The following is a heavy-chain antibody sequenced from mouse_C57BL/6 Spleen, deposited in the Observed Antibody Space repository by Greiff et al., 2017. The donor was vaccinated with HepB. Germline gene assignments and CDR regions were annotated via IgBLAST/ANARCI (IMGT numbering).Heavy chain of an antibody. Sequence: EVQLQQSGPELVKPGASVKMSCKASGYTFTDYNMHWVKQSHGKSLEWIGYINPNNGGTSYNQKFKGKATLTVNKSSSTAYMELRSLTSEDSAVYYGARGYYYGSSYSWFAYWGQGTRVTVSA. D-gene: IGHD1-1*01. CDR1: GYTFTDYN. CDR3: ARGYYYGSSYSWFAY. CDR2: INPNNGGT. J-gene: IGHJ3*01. V-gene: IGHV1-22*01.